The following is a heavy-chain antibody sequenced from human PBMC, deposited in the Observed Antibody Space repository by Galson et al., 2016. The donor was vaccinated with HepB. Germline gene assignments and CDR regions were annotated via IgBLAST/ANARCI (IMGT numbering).Heavy chain of an antibody. CDR3: ARDREGTSWFSGDYDHYGMDV. CDR1: GFTFSSHS. CDR2: ISRSSRHI. Sequence: SLRLSCAASGFTFSSHSMTWVRQALGKGLEWVSSISRSSRHIYYADSVKGRFTISRDNAKNSLYLQMNSLRVEDTAVYFCARDREGTSWFSGDYDHYGMDVWSQGATGTVSS. D-gene: IGHD6-13*01. J-gene: IGHJ6*02. V-gene: IGHV3-21*01.